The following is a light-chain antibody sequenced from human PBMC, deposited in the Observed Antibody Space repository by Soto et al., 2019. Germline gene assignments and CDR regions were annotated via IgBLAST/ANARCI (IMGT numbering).Light chain of an antibody. V-gene: IGKV1-5*03. CDR2: KAS. CDR3: QQYDTSSYT. Sequence: DXQMTQSPSTLSASVGDRVTITCRASQSISSWLAWYQQKPGKAPKLLIYKASSLESGVPSRFSGSGSGTEFTLTISSLQPDDFATYYCQQYDTSSYTFGQGTKLEIK. J-gene: IGKJ2*01. CDR1: QSISSW.